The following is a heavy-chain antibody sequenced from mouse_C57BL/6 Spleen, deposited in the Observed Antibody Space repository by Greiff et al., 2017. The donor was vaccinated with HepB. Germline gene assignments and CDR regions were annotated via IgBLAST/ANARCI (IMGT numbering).Heavy chain of an antibody. CDR1: GYSFTDYN. CDR3: ARSKIYYDYDNAMDY. J-gene: IGHJ4*01. CDR2: TNPNYGTT. V-gene: IGHV1-39*01. Sequence: VQLQQSGPELVKPGASVKISCKASGYSFTDYNMNWVKQSNGKSLEWIGVTNPNYGTTSYNQKFKGKATLTVDQSSSTDYMQLNSLTSEDSTVYDCARSKIYYDYDNAMDYWGQGTSVTVSS. D-gene: IGHD2-4*01.